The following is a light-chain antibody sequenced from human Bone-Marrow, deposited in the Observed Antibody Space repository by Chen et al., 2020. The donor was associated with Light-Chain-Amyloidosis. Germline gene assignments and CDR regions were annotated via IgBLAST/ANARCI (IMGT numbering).Light chain of an antibody. V-gene: IGKV3-20*01. CDR1: QSVSSSY. J-gene: IGKJ2*01. Sequence: EIVLTQSPGTLSLSPGERATLSCRTSQSVSSSYLAWYQQKPGQAPRLLIYGASSRATGIPDRFSGRGSGTDFTLTISRLEPEDFAVYYCQQYGSSPYTFGPGTKLEIK. CDR3: QQYGSSPYT. CDR2: GAS.